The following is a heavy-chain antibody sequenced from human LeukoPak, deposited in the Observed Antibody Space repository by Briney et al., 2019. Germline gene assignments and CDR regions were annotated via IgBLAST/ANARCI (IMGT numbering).Heavy chain of an antibody. CDR3: ARDSAPTVVNPGAFDI. CDR1: GGTFSSYA. CDR2: IIPILGIA. Sequence: ASVKVSCKASGGTFSSYAISWVRQAPGQGLEWVGRIIPILGIANYAQKFQGRVTITADKSTSTAYMELSSLRSEDTAVYYCARDSAPTVVNPGAFDIWGQGTMVTVSS. D-gene: IGHD4-23*01. J-gene: IGHJ3*02. V-gene: IGHV1-69*04.